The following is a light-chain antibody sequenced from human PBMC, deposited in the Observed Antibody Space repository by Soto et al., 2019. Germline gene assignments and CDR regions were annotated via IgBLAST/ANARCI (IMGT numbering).Light chain of an antibody. V-gene: IGLV1-51*01. Sequence: QSALTQPASVSGSPGQSITISCTGTSSDVGAYDFVSWYQHSPGKAPKLLIYDNNKRPSGIPDRFSGSKSGTSATLGIIGLQTGDEADYYCGTWDSSLSAVFGGGTKLTVL. J-gene: IGLJ2*01. CDR2: DNN. CDR1: SSDVGAYDF. CDR3: GTWDSSLSAV.